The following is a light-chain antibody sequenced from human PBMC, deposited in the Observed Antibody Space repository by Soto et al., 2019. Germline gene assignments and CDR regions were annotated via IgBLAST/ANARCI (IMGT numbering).Light chain of an antibody. J-gene: IGKJ2*01. Sequence: DIEMIQTPLSSPVILGQPASISCGSSQSLVHSDGNTYLSWLQQRPGQPPRVLIYKVSNRFSGVPDRFSGSGAGTNFTLEITRVQSEDVGLYHCMQATQTPYTFGQGTKLDLK. CDR2: KVS. CDR3: MQATQTPYT. V-gene: IGKV2-24*01. CDR1: QSLVHSDGNTY.